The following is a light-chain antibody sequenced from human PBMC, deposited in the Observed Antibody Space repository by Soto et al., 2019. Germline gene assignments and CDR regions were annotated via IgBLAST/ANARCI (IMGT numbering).Light chain of an antibody. V-gene: IGKV3-20*01. CDR2: RIS. J-gene: IGKJ2*01. CDR3: HQYANSPFT. CDR1: QSVSDNY. Sequence: EIVLTQSPGTLSLSPGERATLSCRASQSVSDNYLAGYQQRPGQAPRLLIYRISTRAAGIPDRFSGSGSGTDFTLTINTLEPEDLAVYYCHQYANSPFTFGQGTKLEIK.